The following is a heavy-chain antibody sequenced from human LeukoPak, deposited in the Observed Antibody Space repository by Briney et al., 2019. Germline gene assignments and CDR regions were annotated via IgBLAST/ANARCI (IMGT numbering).Heavy chain of an antibody. CDR3: ARRGTTYCTVDSCHPNWFDP. V-gene: IGHV3-11*03. D-gene: IGHD2-15*01. CDR1: GFTFSDYY. Sequence: PGGSLRLSCAASGFTFSDYYMTWIRQAPGRGLEWISYMIGRSSDTKYADSVKGRFTISRDNAKNSVYLLMNSLRAEDTAVYYCARRGTTYCTVDSCHPNWFDPWGQGTLVTVPS. J-gene: IGHJ5*02. CDR2: MIGRSSDT.